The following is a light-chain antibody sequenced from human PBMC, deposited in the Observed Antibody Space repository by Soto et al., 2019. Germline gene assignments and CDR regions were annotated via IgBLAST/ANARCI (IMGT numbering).Light chain of an antibody. CDR2: DDN. CDR3: QVWHSGVDWV. J-gene: IGLJ2*01. CDR1: NIGSKS. V-gene: IGLV3-21*02. Sequence: SYELTQPPSVSVAPGQTARITCGGNNIGSKSVHWYQQKPGQAPVLVVYDDNDRPSGIPERFSGSDSGNTATLTISRVEAGDEADYYCQVWHSGVDWVFDGGTKVTVL.